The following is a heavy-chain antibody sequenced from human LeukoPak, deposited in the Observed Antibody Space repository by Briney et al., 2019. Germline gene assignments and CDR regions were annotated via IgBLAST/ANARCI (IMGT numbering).Heavy chain of an antibody. J-gene: IGHJ4*02. CDR2: INAGNGNT. Sequence: APVKVSCKASGYTFTSYAMHWVRQAPGQRLEWMGWINAGNGNTKYSQKFQGRVTITRDTSASTAYMELSSLRSEDTAVYYCARAIWFGEGYYFDYWGQGTLVTVSS. V-gene: IGHV1-3*01. CDR1: GYTFTSYA. D-gene: IGHD3-10*01. CDR3: ARAIWFGEGYYFDY.